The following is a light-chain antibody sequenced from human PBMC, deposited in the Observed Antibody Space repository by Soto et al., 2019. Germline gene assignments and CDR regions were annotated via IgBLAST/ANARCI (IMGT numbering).Light chain of an antibody. Sequence: DIQMTQSPSSLSASVGDRVTITCRASQSISSYLNWYQQKPGKAPKLLIYAASSLQSGVPSRFSGSGSGRDFTLTISRLQPEDFATYYCQHSNSPPWTFGQGTKVQSK. V-gene: IGKV1-39*01. CDR1: QSISSY. CDR3: QHSNSPPWT. CDR2: AAS. J-gene: IGKJ1*01.